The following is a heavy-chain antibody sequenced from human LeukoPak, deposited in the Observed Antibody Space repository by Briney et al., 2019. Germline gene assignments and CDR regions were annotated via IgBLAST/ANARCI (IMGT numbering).Heavy chain of an antibody. J-gene: IGHJ4*02. CDR1: GGSISSSNW. CDR2: IYHSEST. CDR3: ARSRVLWFGELFAFDY. D-gene: IGHD3-10*01. V-gene: IGHV4-4*02. Sequence: SGTLSLTCAVSGGSISSSNWWSWVRQPPGKGLEWIGEIYHSESTNYNPSLKSRVTISVDKSKNQFSLKLSSVTAADTAVYYCARSRVLWFGELFAFDYWGQGTLVTVSS.